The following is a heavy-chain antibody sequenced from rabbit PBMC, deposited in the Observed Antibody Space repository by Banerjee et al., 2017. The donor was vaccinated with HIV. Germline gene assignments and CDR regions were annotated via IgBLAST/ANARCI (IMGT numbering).Heavy chain of an antibody. J-gene: IGHJ4*01. CDR1: GFSFSSGYD. CDR2: IYAGTSGNT. D-gene: IGHD4-2*01. Sequence: QEQLVESGGGLVQPEGSLTLTCKASGFSFSSGYDMCWVRQAPGKGLEWIGCIYAGTSGNTYYASWAKGRFTISKTSSTTVTLQMTSLTAADTATYFCARDAGSHVYMDYFKLWGPGTLVT. CDR3: ARDAGSHVYMDYFKL. V-gene: IGHV1S45*01.